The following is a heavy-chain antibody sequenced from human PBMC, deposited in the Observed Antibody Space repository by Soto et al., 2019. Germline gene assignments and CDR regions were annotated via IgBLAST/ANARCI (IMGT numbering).Heavy chain of an antibody. Sequence: GGSLRLSCAASGFTFSSYSMNWVRQAPGKGLEWVSSISSSSSYIYYADSVKGRFTISRDNAKNSLYLQMNSLRAEDTAVYYCARDRLKSKVVTTMVRGVISEYYYGMDVWGQGTTVTVSS. CDR2: ISSSSSYI. V-gene: IGHV3-21*01. CDR1: GFTFSSYS. CDR3: ARDRLKSKVVTTMVRGVISEYYYGMDV. J-gene: IGHJ6*02. D-gene: IGHD3-10*01.